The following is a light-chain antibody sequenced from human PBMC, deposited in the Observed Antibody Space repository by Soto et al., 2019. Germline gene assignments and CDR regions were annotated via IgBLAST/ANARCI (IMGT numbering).Light chain of an antibody. CDR1: SSDIGGYNY. J-gene: IGLJ2*01. CDR3: TSYTRSNTVI. CDR2: DVN. V-gene: IGLV2-14*01. Sequence: QSALTQPASVSGSPGQSIAIACTGTSSDIGGYNYVSWYQQHPGTAHKLLIYDVNNRPSGVSDRLSGSKSGNTASLTVSGLQAEDEAHYYCTSYTRSNTVIFGGGTKLTVL.